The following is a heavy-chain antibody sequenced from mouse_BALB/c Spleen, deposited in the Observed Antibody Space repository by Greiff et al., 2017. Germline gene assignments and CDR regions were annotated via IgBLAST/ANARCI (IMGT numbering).Heavy chain of an antibody. V-gene: IGHV2-9*02. J-gene: IGHJ4*01. Sequence: VKLMESGPGLVAPSQTLSITCTVSGFSLTSYGVHWVRQPPGQGLEWLGVIWAGGSTNYNSALMSRLSISKDNSKSQVFLNMNSLQTDDTAMYYCASTKITTGDYWGQGTSVTVSS. D-gene: IGHD2-4*01. CDR1: GFSLTSYG. CDR3: ASTKITTGDY. CDR2: IWAGGST.